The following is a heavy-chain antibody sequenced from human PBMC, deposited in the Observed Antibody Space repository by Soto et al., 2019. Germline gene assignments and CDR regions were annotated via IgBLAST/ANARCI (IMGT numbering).Heavy chain of an antibody. Sequence: ASVKVSCKASGYTFTSYGISWVRQAPGQGLEWMGWISAYNGNTNYAQKLQGRVTMTTDTSTSTAYMELRSLRSDDTAVYYCARDDYDILTAYLGPNXFDPWRQATQVTVSS. D-gene: IGHD3-9*01. J-gene: IGHJ5*02. V-gene: IGHV1-18*01. CDR2: ISAYNGNT. CDR1: GYTFTSYG. CDR3: ARDDYDILTAYLGPNXFDP.